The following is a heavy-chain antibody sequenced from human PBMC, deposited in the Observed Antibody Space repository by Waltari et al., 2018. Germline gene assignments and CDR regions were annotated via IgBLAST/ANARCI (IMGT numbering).Heavy chain of an antibody. CDR1: GYTFTSYG. V-gene: IGHV1-18*01. CDR3: AKTPRGHSYGQFYFDY. D-gene: IGHD5-18*01. J-gene: IGHJ4*02. Sequence: QVQLVQSGAEVKKPGASVKVSCKASGYTFTSYGISWVRQAPGQGLEWMGWISAYNGNTNYAQKLQGRVTMTTDTSTSTAYMELRSLRSDDTAVYYCAKTPRGHSYGQFYFDYWGQGSLVTVSS. CDR2: ISAYNGNT.